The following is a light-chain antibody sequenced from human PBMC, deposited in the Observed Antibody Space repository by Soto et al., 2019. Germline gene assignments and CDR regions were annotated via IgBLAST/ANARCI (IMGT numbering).Light chain of an antibody. V-gene: IGLV2-14*03. Sequence: QSVLTQPASVSGSPGQSITISFTGTSSDVGCYNYVSWYQHHPGTAPKIMIYDVSNRPSRVSNRFSGSKSGNTASLTISGIQPEDEADYYCSSYTTSNTRQIVFGTGTKVTVL. J-gene: IGLJ1*01. CDR1: SSDVGCYNY. CDR3: SSYTTSNTRQIV. CDR2: DVS.